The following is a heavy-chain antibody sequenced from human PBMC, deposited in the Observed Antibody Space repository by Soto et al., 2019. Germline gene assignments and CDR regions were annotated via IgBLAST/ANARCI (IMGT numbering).Heavy chain of an antibody. D-gene: IGHD3-16*02. Sequence: PSQTLSLTCVISGDSVSSDSAAWTWIRQSPSRGLEWLGRTYYRSKWYNDYAVSVKSRITIKPDTSKNQFSLQLNSVTPEDTAVYYCARARGSYRYSYYYYYMDVWGKGTTVTVSS. CDR2: TYYRSKWYN. CDR3: ARARGSYRYSYYYYYMDV. J-gene: IGHJ6*03. CDR1: GDSVSSDSAA. V-gene: IGHV6-1*01.